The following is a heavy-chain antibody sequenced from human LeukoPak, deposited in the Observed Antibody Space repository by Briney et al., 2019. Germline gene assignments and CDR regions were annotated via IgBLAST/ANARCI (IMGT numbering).Heavy chain of an antibody. D-gene: IGHD6-13*01. J-gene: IGHJ5*02. CDR1: GYSISSGDY. CDR2: IYHSGRT. CDR3: ARHNLHIAAAGLFLNWFDP. V-gene: IGHV4-38-2*02. Sequence: SETLSLTCTVSGYSISSGDYWGWIRQPPGKGLEWIGSIYHSGRTYYNPSLKSRVTISVDTSKNQFSLKLTSVTAADTAVYYCARHNLHIAAAGLFLNWFDPWGQGTLVTVSS.